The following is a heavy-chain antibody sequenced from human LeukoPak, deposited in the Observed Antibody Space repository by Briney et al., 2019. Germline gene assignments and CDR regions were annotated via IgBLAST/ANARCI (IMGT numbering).Heavy chain of an antibody. CDR2: INHSGST. Sequence: SETLSLTCAVYGGSFSGYYWSWIRQPPGKGLEWIGEINHSGSTNYNLSLKSRVTISIDTSKNQFSLKLSSVTAADTAVYYCASRLTSDTARGFDYWGQGTLVTVSS. D-gene: IGHD5-18*01. CDR3: ASRLTSDTARGFDY. J-gene: IGHJ4*02. V-gene: IGHV4-34*01. CDR1: GGSFSGYY.